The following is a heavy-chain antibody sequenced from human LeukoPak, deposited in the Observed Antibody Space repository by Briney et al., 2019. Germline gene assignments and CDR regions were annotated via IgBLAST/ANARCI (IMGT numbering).Heavy chain of an antibody. Sequence: GGSLRLSCAASGFTFSSDAMSWVRQAPGEGLEWVSTISGSSGNTYYTDSVKGRFTISRDNSKSMVFLQMNSQRAEDTAVYYCARGVGYCSSTSCYPSDYYYYMDVWGKGTTVTVSS. V-gene: IGHV3-23*01. CDR2: ISGSSGNT. CDR1: GFTFSSDA. D-gene: IGHD2-2*01. J-gene: IGHJ6*03. CDR3: ARGVGYCSSTSCYPSDYYYYMDV.